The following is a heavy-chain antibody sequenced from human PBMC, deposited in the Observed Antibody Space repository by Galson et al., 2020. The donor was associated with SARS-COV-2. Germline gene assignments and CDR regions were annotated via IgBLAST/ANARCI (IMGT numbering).Heavy chain of an antibody. CDR1: GFTFSSYV. D-gene: IGHD3-10*01. CDR3: VKDIQEITMVRGVTSYYYDGMDV. J-gene: IGHJ6*02. CDR2: IRGRGERP. Sequence: GESLKISCAASGFTFSSYVMSGVRQAPGKGLEGVSGIRGRGERPEDADSVKGRITISRDNSKNPVFLQMNSLRAEDTAVYYCVKDIQEITMVRGVTSYYYDGMDVWGQGTTVTVSS. V-gene: IGHV3-23*01.